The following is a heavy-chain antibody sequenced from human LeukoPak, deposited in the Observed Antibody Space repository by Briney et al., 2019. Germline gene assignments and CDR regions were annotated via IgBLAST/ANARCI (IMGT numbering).Heavy chain of an antibody. CDR2: ISGSGGST. Sequence: GGSLRLSCAASGFTFSSFAMSWVRQAPGRGLEWVSAISGSGGSTYYADSVKGRFTISRDNSKNTLYLQMNSLRAEDTAVYYCAKDSRHITMMDYWGQGTLVTVSS. CDR1: GFTFSSFA. D-gene: IGHD3-22*01. J-gene: IGHJ4*02. CDR3: AKDSRHITMMDY. V-gene: IGHV3-23*01.